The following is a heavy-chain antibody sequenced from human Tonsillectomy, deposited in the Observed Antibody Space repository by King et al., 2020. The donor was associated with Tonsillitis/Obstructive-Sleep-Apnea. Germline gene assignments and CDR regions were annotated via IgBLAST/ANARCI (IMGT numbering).Heavy chain of an antibody. Sequence: VQLVESGGGVVQPGRSLRLSCEASGFTFTRYAFHWVRQAPGKGLEWVTRISDVVKYEYYADSVEGRFTISRDNSKNTLYIQMNSLRPEDTAVYYCTKDGRVDGRVPRSYYDMDVWGQGTTVTVSS. CDR1: GFTFTRYA. CDR2: ISDVVKYE. D-gene: IGHD5-24*01. V-gene: IGHV3-30*18. CDR3: TKDGRVDGRVPRSYYDMDV. J-gene: IGHJ6*02.